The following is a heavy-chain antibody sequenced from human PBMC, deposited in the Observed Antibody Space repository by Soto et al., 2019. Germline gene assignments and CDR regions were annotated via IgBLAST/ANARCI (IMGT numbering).Heavy chain of an antibody. CDR2: ISGSGGST. V-gene: IGHV3-23*01. Sequence: EVQLLESGGGLVQPGGSLRLSCAASGFTFSSYAMSWVRQAPGKGLEWVSAISGSGGSTYYADSVKGRFTISRDNSKNTLYLQMNSQRAEDTAVYYCAKIDYDDSSGYYELWVDYYYYYGMDVWGQGTTVTVSS. CDR3: AKIDYDDSSGYYELWVDYYYYYGMDV. CDR1: GFTFSSYA. D-gene: IGHD3-22*01. J-gene: IGHJ6*02.